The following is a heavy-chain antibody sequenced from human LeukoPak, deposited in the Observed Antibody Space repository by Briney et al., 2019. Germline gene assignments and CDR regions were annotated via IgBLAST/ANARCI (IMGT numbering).Heavy chain of an antibody. Sequence: SVKVSCKASGGTFSSYAISWVRQAPGQGLEWMGGIIPIFGTANYAQKLQGRVTITADESTSTAYMELSSLRSEDTAVYYCASGERKFRIAVAGTDYYYGMDVWGQGTTVTVSS. J-gene: IGHJ6*02. V-gene: IGHV1-69*13. CDR3: ASGERKFRIAVAGTDYYYGMDV. D-gene: IGHD6-19*01. CDR2: IIPIFGTA. CDR1: GGTFSSYA.